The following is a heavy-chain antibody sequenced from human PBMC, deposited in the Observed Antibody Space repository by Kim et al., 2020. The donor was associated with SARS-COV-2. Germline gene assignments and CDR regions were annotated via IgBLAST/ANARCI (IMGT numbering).Heavy chain of an antibody. V-gene: IGHV3-48*03. J-gene: IGHJ4*02. Sequence: GGSLRLSCAASGFPFSSSAMNWVRQAPGKGLEWVAFIISRGYVIHYADSVKGRFTVSRDNDENSLYLQMNSLRAEDTAVYYCARGPWAVYHGSFVYWGQGALVTVSS. D-gene: IGHD3-16*01. CDR3: ARGPWAVYHGSFVY. CDR2: IISRGYVI. CDR1: GFPFSSSA.